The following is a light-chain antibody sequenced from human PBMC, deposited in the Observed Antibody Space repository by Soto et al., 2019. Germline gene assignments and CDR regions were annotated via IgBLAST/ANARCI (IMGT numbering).Light chain of an antibody. CDR1: HSVSTS. CDR2: AAS. J-gene: IGKJ1*01. Sequence: DIPMTQSPSSLSASEGDRVIITCRASHSVSTSLSWYQQKLGKAPKLLIYAASTLQSGVPSRFTGSGSGTQFNLTITSRQPEDFATYYCQQSYGSPWTFGQGTRVQ. CDR3: QQSYGSPWT. V-gene: IGKV1-39*01.